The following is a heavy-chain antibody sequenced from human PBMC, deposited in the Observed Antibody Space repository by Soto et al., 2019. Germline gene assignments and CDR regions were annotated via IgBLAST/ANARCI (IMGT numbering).Heavy chain of an antibody. V-gene: IGHV6-1*01. CDR2: TYYRSKWYN. Sequence: SQTLSLPCAISGDRVSSNSAAWNWIRQSPLRGLEWLGRTYYRSKWYNDYAVSVKSRITINPDTSKNQFSLQLNSVTPEDTAVYYCVREKPGVGRIFDYWGQGTLVTVSS. CDR3: VREKPGVGRIFDY. CDR1: GDRVSSNSAA. D-gene: IGHD3-10*01. J-gene: IGHJ4*02.